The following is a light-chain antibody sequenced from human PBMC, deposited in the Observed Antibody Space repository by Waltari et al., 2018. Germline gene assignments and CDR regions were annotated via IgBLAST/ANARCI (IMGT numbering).Light chain of an antibody. J-gene: IGLJ6*01. CDR3: QTWDTGIDV. CDR2: LNTDGSL. V-gene: IGLV4-69*02. Sequence: QPALTQSPSASASLGASVKLTCTPSSGHSGHDIAWHQQQHGKAPRYLMRLNTDGSLSKGDGIPDRFSDSPAGAERYLTISNLQSEDEAYYYCQTWDTGIDVFGSGTKLTVL. CDR1: SGHSGHD.